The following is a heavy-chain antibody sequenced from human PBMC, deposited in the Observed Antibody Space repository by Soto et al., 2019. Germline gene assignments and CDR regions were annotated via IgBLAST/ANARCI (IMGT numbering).Heavy chain of an antibody. CDR2: INHSGST. V-gene: IGHV4-34*01. J-gene: IGHJ6*03. CDR3: ARMRSGMVRGVIPIHLPYYYYYYMDV. CDR1: GGSFSGYY. D-gene: IGHD3-10*01. Sequence: SETLSLTCAVYGGSFSGYYWSWIRQPPGKGLEWIGEINHSGSTNYNPSLKSRVTISVDTSKNQFSLKLSSVTAADTAVYYCARMRSGMVRGVIPIHLPYYYYYYMDVWGKGTTVTVSS.